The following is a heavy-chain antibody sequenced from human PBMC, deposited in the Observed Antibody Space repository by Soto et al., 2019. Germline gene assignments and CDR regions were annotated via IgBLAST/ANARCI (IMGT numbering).Heavy chain of an antibody. CDR3: GTDAATGSYGAVHGLAGMDV. CDR1: GYTFTEFS. J-gene: IGHJ6*02. Sequence: ASVKVSCKVSGYTFTEFSMHWVRQAPGKGLEWMGGFDPEDGETNYAQKLQGRVTMTEDTSTDPAYMELSSLRSEDTAVYYCGTDAATGSYGAVHGLAGMDVWGQGTTVTVSS. CDR2: FDPEDGET. D-gene: IGHD3-10*01. V-gene: IGHV1-24*01.